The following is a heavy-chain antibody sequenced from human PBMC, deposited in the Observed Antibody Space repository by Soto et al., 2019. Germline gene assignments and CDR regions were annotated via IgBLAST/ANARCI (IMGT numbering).Heavy chain of an antibody. V-gene: IGHV1-3*01. CDR1: GYTFTSYA. J-gene: IGHJ4*02. CDR3: ARSRARYSSGWYPGY. D-gene: IGHD6-19*01. Sequence: ASVKVSCKASGYTFTSYAMHWVRQAPGQRLEWMGWINAGNGNTKYSQKFQGRVTITRDTSASTAYMELSSLRSEDTAVYYCARSRARYSSGWYPGYWGQGTLVTVSS. CDR2: INAGNGNT.